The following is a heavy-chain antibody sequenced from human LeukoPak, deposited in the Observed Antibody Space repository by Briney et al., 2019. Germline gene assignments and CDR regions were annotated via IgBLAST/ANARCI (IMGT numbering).Heavy chain of an antibody. CDR2: IYTSGST. V-gene: IGHV4-61*02. D-gene: IGHD2-2*01. Sequence: SQTLSLTRTVSGGSISSGSYYWSWIRQPAGKGLEWIGRIYTSGSTNYNPSLKSRVTISVDTSKNQFSLKLSSVTAADTAVYYCARASMEDIVVVPAAIKWYFDLWGRGTLVTVSS. CDR1: GGSISSGSYY. J-gene: IGHJ2*01. CDR3: ARASMEDIVVVPAAIKWYFDL.